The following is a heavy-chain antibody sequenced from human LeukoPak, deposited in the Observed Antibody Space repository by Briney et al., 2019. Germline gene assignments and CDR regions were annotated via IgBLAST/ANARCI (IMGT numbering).Heavy chain of an antibody. CDR3: ARENPAAGTSDAFDI. D-gene: IGHD6-13*01. Sequence: GGSLRLSCAASGFTFSSNYMSWVRQAPGKGLEWVSIIYGGGSTYYTDFVKGRFTISRHNSKNTLYLEMKSLRAEDTAVYCCARENPAAGTSDAFDIWGQGTMVTVSS. CDR1: GFTFSSNY. J-gene: IGHJ3*02. V-gene: IGHV3-53*04. CDR2: IYGGGST.